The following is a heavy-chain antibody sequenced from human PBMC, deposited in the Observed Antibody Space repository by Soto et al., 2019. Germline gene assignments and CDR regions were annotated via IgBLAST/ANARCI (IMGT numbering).Heavy chain of an antibody. V-gene: IGHV3-49*03. CDR1: GFTFGDYA. CDR2: IRSKAYGGTT. Sequence: GGSLRLSCTASGFTFGDYAMSWFRQAPGKGLEWVGFIRSKAYGGTTEYAASVKGRFTISRDDSKSIAYLQMNSLKTEDTAVYYCTRDYYGSGSYYNHSYYYYYYMDVWGKGTTVTVYS. J-gene: IGHJ6*03. D-gene: IGHD3-10*01. CDR3: TRDYYGSGSYYNHSYYYYYYMDV.